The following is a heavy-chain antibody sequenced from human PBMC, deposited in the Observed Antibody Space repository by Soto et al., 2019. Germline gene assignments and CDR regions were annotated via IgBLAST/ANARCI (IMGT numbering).Heavy chain of an antibody. CDR3: ARQFGYCSGGSCYFRWFDP. V-gene: IGHV5-51*01. Sequence: EVQLVQSGAEVKKPGESLKISCKGSGYSFTSYWIGWVRQMPGKGLEWMGIIYPGDSDTRYSPSFQGQVTISADKSISTAYLQWSSLKASDTAMYYCARQFGYCSGGSCYFRWFDPWGQGTLVTVSS. CDR2: IYPGDSDT. J-gene: IGHJ5*02. D-gene: IGHD2-15*01. CDR1: GYSFTSYW.